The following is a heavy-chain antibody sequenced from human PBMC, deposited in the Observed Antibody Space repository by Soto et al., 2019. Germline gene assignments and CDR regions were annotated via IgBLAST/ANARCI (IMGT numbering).Heavy chain of an antibody. CDR1: GGTFSNFV. V-gene: IGHV1-69*01. CDR3: ARAPILVGETTYENYFDY. Sequence: QVQLVQSGAEEKKPGSSVKVSCKASGGTFSNFVISWVRQAPGQGLEWMGGNIPIFGTANYAQKFQGRVTIIADESTGTTYMELTNLRSEDTAVYYCARAPILVGETTYENYFDYWGQGTLVTVSS. J-gene: IGHJ4*02. D-gene: IGHD2-21*01. CDR2: NIPIFGTA.